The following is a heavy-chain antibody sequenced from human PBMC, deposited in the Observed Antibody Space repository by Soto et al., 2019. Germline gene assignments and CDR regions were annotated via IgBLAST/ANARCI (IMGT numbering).Heavy chain of an antibody. CDR2: IYPGDSDT. D-gene: IGHD4-17*01. CDR1: GYSFTSYW. CDR3: ARTATTKGYYFDY. Sequence: GESLKISCKGSGYSFTSYWIGWVRQMPGKGLEWMGIIYPGDSDTRYSPSFQGQVTISADKSISTAYLQWSSLKASDTSMYYCARTATTKGYYFDYWGQGTLVTVSS. V-gene: IGHV5-51*01. J-gene: IGHJ4*02.